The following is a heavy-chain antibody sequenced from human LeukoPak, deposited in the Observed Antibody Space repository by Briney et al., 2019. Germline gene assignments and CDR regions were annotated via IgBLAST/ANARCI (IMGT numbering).Heavy chain of an antibody. CDR1: GFTVSGNY. V-gene: IGHV3-53*01. CDR2: IYSGGST. J-gene: IGHJ4*02. Sequence: PGGSLRLSCAASGFTVSGNYMSWVRQAPGEGLEWVSSIYSGGSTYYADSVKGRFTISRDSSKNTLYLQMNSLRAEDTAVYYCASGYNYGYNDYWGQGTLVTASS. D-gene: IGHD5-18*01. CDR3: ASGYNYGYNDY.